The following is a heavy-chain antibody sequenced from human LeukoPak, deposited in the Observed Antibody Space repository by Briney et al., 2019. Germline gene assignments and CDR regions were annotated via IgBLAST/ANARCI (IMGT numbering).Heavy chain of an antibody. Sequence: PSETLSLTCTVSGGSISSSSYYWGWIRQPPGKGLEWIGSIYYSGSTYYNPSLKSRVTISVDTSKNQFSLKLSSVTAADTAVYYCARSVAVAGTSEDYWGQGTLVNVSS. CDR3: ARSVAVAGTSEDY. V-gene: IGHV4-39*07. J-gene: IGHJ4*02. D-gene: IGHD6-19*01. CDR2: IYYSGST. CDR1: GGSISSSSYY.